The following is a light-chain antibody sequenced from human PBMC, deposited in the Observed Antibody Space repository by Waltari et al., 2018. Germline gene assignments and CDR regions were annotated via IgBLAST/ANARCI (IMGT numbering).Light chain of an antibody. CDR2: DAS. CDR3: QQLKSYPLT. V-gene: IGKV1-16*02. CDR1: HDISKS. J-gene: IGKJ4*01. Sequence: DIQLTQSPSSLSSSVGDTVTITCRARHDISKSLAWFQQKPGKAPKSLISDASTLQTGVPSKFTGSGSGTDFTFTISSLQPEDYGTYYCQQLKSYPLTFGGGTKVEIK.